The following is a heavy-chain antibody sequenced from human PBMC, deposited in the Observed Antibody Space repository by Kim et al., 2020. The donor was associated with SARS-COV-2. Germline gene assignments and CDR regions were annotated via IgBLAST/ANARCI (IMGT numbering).Heavy chain of an antibody. Sequence: AQKFQGRVTITADESTSTAYMELSSLRSEDAAVYYCARNTPKYYDSTFDYWGQGTLVTVSS. CDR3: ARNTPKYYDSTFDY. V-gene: IGHV1-69*01. D-gene: IGHD3-22*01. J-gene: IGHJ4*02.